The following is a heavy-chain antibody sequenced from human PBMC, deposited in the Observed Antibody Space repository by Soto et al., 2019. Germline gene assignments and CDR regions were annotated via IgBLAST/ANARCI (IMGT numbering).Heavy chain of an antibody. V-gene: IGHV3-48*02. Sequence: GGSLRLSCAASGFTFSSYSMNWVRQAPGKGLEWVSYISSSSSTIYYADSVKGRFTISRDNAKNSLYLQMNSLRDEDTAVYYCARDYTNTIFGVVTDYWGQGTLVTVSS. CDR2: ISSSSSTI. J-gene: IGHJ4*02. CDR1: GFTFSSYS. CDR3: ARDYTNTIFGVVTDY. D-gene: IGHD3-3*01.